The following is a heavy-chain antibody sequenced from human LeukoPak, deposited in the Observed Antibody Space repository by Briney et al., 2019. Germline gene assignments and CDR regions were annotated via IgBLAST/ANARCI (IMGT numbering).Heavy chain of an antibody. CDR3: ATARGGSYLDAFDI. V-gene: IGHV1-2*02. D-gene: IGHD1-26*01. CDR2: INPNSGGT. Sequence: GASVKVSCKASGYTFTGYYMHWVRQAPGQGLEWMGWINPNSGGTKYAQNFQGEVSMTRDTSISTAYMELSRLRSDDTAVYYCATARGGSYLDAFDIWGQGTMVTVSS. J-gene: IGHJ3*02. CDR1: GYTFTGYY.